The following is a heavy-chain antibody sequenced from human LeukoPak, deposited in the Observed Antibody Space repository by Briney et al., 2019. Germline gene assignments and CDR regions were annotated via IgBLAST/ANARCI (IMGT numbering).Heavy chain of an antibody. V-gene: IGHV1-2*02. CDR2: IDLKTGDI. CDR3: ARDSPHQRFDY. CDR1: GYTFNMYY. Sequence: WASVKVSCKASGYTFNMYYMHWVRQAPGQGLEWMGRIDLKTGDITSAQKFQGRVTMTRDTSISTTYMDLSGLGTDDTAVYYCARDSPHQRFDYWGQGTLVTVSS. J-gene: IGHJ4*02.